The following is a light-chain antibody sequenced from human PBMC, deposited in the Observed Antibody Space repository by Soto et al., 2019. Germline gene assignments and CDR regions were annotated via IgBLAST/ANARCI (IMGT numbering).Light chain of an antibody. CDR3: QHYDSYPWT. V-gene: IGKV1-5*03. CDR2: KAS. CDR1: QSISSW. Sequence: DIQMTQSPSTLSASVGDRVTITCRASQSISSWLAWYQQKPGKAPNLLIYKASSLRSGVPSRFSGSGSGTEFTLIISRLQPDDFATYYCQHYDSYPWTFGQGTKVEIK. J-gene: IGKJ1*01.